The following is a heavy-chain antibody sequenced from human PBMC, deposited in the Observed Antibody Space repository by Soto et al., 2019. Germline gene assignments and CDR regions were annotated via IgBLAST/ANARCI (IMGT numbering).Heavy chain of an antibody. CDR2: ISYDGSNK. CDR1: GFTFSSYG. Sequence: QVQLVESGGGVVQPGRSLRLSCAASGFTFSSYGMHWVRQAPGKGLAWVAVISYDGSNKYYADSVKGRFTISRDNSKNTLYLQMNSLRAEETAVYYCAKGKSGGLVVPAAIVVWGQGTLVTVSS. V-gene: IGHV3-30*18. CDR3: AKGKSGGLVVPAAIVV. J-gene: IGHJ4*02. D-gene: IGHD2-2*01.